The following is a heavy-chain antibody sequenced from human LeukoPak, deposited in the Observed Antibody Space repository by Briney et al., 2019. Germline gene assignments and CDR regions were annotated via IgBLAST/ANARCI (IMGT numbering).Heavy chain of an antibody. CDR2: VSGTGGST. CDR3: TGGGWSTNAFDI. J-gene: IGHJ3*02. D-gene: IGHD6-19*01. V-gene: IGHV3-23*01. Sequence: GGSLRLSCAASGFTFSSYGMHWVRQAPGKGLEWVSSVSGTGGSTNYADSVKGRFTISRDNSKNTLYLQMNSLRAEDTAIYYCTGGGWSTNAFDIWGQGTVVTVSS. CDR1: GFTFSSYG.